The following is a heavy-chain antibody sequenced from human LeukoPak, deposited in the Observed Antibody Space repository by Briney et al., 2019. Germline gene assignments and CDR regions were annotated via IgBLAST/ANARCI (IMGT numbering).Heavy chain of an antibody. CDR2: ISGSGGST. CDR1: GFTFSSYA. V-gene: IGHV3-23*01. CDR3: AKSCRGGSCYPSHYFYGMDV. Sequence: GGSLRLSCAASGFTFSSYAMSWVRQAPGKGLEWVSAISGSGGSTYYADSVKGRFTISRDNSKNTLYLQMNSLRAEDTAVYYCAKSCRGGSCYPSHYFYGMDVWGKGTTVTVSS. J-gene: IGHJ6*04. D-gene: IGHD2-15*01.